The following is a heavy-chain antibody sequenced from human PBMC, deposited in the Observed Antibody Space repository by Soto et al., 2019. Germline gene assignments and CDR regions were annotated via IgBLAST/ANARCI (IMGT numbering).Heavy chain of an antibody. CDR2: IYYSGST. J-gene: IGHJ4*02. CDR3: ARAWGYYFDY. D-gene: IGHD3-16*01. CDR1: GGSISSYY. Sequence: QVQLQESGPGLVKPSETLSLTCTVSGGSISSYYWSWIRQPPGKGLEWIGYIYYSGSTNYNPSLKSSVTISVDTSKNQFSLKLSSVTAADTAVYYCARAWGYYFDYWGQGTLVTVSS. V-gene: IGHV4-59*01.